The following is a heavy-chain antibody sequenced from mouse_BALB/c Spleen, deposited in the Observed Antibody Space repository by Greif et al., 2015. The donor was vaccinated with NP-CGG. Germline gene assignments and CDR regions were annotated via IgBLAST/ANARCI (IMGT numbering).Heavy chain of an antibody. CDR1: GFNIKDTY. J-gene: IGHJ1*01. V-gene: IGHV14-3*02. CDR2: IDPANGNT. Sequence: VQLKESGAELVKPGASVKLSCTASGFNIKDTYMHWVKQRPEQGLEWIGRIDPANGNTKYDPKFQGKATITADTSSNTAYLQLSSLTSEDTAVYYCARWDWYFDVWGAGTTVTVYS. CDR3: ARWDWYFDV.